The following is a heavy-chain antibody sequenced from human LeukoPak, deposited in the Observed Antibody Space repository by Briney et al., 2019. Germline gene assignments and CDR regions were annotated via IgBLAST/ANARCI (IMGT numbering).Heavy chain of an antibody. CDR3: ARVNYGDYYFDY. Sequence: PSETLSLTCAVSGGSISSGGYSWGWIRQPPGKGLEWIGYIYHSGSTYYNPSLKSRVTISVDRSKNQFSLKLSSVTAADTAVYYCARVNYGDYYFDYWGQGTLVTVSS. D-gene: IGHD4-17*01. CDR2: IYHSGST. CDR1: GGSISSGGYS. J-gene: IGHJ4*02. V-gene: IGHV4-30-2*01.